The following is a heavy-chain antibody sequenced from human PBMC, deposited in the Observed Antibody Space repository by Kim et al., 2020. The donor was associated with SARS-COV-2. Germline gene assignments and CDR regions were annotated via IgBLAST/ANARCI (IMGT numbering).Heavy chain of an antibody. CDR1: GFTFSSYD. J-gene: IGHJ2*01. V-gene: IGHV3-13*01. D-gene: IGHD2-15*01. Sequence: GGSLRLSCAASGFTFSSYDMHWVRQATGKGLEWVSAIGTAGDTYYPGSVKGRFTISRENAKNSLYLQMNSLRAGDTAVYYCARGYCSGGSCFHRWYFDLWGRGTLVTVSS. CDR3: ARGYCSGGSCFHRWYFDL. CDR2: IGTAGDT.